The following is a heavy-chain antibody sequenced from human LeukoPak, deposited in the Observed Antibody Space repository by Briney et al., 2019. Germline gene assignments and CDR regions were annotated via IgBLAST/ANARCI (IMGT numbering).Heavy chain of an antibody. J-gene: IGHJ4*02. D-gene: IGHD4-23*01. CDR3: AKDALSSGGPYFDH. Sequence: GGSLRLSCEASGFMFSDYAMSWVRQALGKGLEWVSAISGASGDKYADSVRGRFTISRDDPKNTLYLQMNDLRVDDTAVYYCAKDALSSGGPYFDHWGQGTLVTVSS. CDR2: ISGASGD. CDR1: GFMFSDYA. V-gene: IGHV3-23*01.